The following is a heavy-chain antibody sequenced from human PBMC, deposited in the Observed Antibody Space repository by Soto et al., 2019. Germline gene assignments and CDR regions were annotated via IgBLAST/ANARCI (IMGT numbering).Heavy chain of an antibody. J-gene: IGHJ6*02. D-gene: IGHD2-2*01. Sequence: ASGKVSCKASGYTFTSYYMHWVRQAPGQRLEWMGWINASGGNTSYAQKFQGRVTITRDTSTSTAYMELSSLRSEDTAVYYCAWLYCSSPSSYAYYCDGMDVWGQGTTVTVSS. V-gene: IGHV1-3*01. CDR3: AWLYCSSPSSYAYYCDGMDV. CDR1: GYTFTSYY. CDR2: INASGGNT.